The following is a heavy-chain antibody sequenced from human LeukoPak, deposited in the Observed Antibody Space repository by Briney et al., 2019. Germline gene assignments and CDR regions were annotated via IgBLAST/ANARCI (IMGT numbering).Heavy chain of an antibody. CDR3: ARDDSRTLDY. CDR2: IYYSGST. V-gene: IGHV4-59*01. J-gene: IGHJ4*02. Sequence: SETLSLTCTVSGGSISSYYWSWIRQPPGKGLEWIGYIYYSGSTNYNPSLKSRVTISVDTSKNQFSLKLSSVTAADTAVYYCARDDSRTLDYWGQGTLATVSS. CDR1: GGSISSYY. D-gene: IGHD3-22*01.